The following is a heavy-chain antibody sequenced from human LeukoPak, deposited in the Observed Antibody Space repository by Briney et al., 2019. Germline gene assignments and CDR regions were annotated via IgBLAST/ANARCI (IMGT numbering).Heavy chain of an antibody. CDR1: GGSISSGGYS. D-gene: IGHD6-13*01. J-gene: IGHJ4*02. Sequence: NASETLSLTCAVSGGSISSGGYSWSWIRQPPGKGLEWIGYIYHSGSTYYNPSLKSRVTISVDRSKNQFSLKLSSVTAADTAVYYCARGIAAAGTPFDYWGQGTLVTVSS. V-gene: IGHV4-30-2*01. CDR3: ARGIAAAGTPFDY. CDR2: IYHSGST.